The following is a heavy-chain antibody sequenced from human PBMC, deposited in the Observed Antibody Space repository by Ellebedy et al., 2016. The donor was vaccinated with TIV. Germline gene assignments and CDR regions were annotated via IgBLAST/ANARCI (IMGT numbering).Heavy chain of an antibody. J-gene: IGHJ4*02. V-gene: IGHV1-18*01. Sequence: SVKVSCXASGYTFTSYGISWVRQAPGQGLEWMGWISAYNGNTNYAQKLQGRVTMTTDTSTSTAYMELRSLRSDDTAVYYCARDLKPAYSWSYWGQGTLVTVSS. CDR3: ARDLKPAYSWSY. CDR1: GYTFTSYG. D-gene: IGHD5-18*01. CDR2: ISAYNGNT.